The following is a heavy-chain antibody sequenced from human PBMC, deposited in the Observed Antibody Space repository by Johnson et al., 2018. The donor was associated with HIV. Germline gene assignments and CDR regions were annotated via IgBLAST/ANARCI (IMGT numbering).Heavy chain of an antibody. Sequence: VQLVESGGGLVKPGGSLRLSCAASGFTFINAWMSWVRQAPGKGLEWVGRIYSKTDGGTTEYAAPVKGRFTISRDDSKNTLYLQRNSLKSEDTAVYYCTTDQVGRNYGGKYHIWGQGTMVTVSS. V-gene: IGHV3-15*01. CDR2: IYSKTDGGTT. CDR3: TTDQVGRNYGGKYHI. CDR1: GFTFINAW. D-gene: IGHD1-7*01. J-gene: IGHJ3*02.